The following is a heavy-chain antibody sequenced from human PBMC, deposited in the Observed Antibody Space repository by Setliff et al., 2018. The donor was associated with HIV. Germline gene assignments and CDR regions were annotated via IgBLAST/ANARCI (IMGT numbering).Heavy chain of an antibody. Sequence: SETLSLTCAVYGGSFSGYCWSWIRQPPGKGLEWIGEINHSGSTNYNPSLKSRVTISLDTSKNQFSLKLRSVTAADTAVYYCARRTYYNSSGVDYWGQGTLVTAPQ. J-gene: IGHJ4*02. D-gene: IGHD3-10*01. V-gene: IGHV4-34*01. CDR2: INHSGST. CDR3: ARRTYYNSSGVDY. CDR1: GGSFSGYC.